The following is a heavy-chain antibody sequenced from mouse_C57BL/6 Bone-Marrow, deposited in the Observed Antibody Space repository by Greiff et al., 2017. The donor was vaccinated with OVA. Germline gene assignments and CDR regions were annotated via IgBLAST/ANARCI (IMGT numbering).Heavy chain of an antibody. CDR1: GYTFTSYG. D-gene: IGHD1-1*01. V-gene: IGHV1-81*01. CDR3: ARTFITTVVDYAMDY. Sequence: VQLQQSGAELARPGASVKLSCKASGYTFTSYGISWVKQRTGQGLEWIGEIYPRSGNTYYNEKFKGQATLIADKSSSTAYMELRSLTSEDSAVYFCARTFITTVVDYAMDYWGQGTSVTVSS. J-gene: IGHJ4*01. CDR2: IYPRSGNT.